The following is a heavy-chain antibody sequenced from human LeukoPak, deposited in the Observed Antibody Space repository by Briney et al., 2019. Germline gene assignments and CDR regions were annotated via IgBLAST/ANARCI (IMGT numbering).Heavy chain of an antibody. J-gene: IGHJ4*02. CDR1: GGSFSGYY. D-gene: IGHD5-24*01. CDR3: ARGDGYNIFDY. CDR2: IYYSGST. V-gene: IGHV4-31*11. Sequence: SETLSLTCAVYGGSFSGYYWSWIRQHPGKGLEWIGYIYYSGSTYYNPSLKSRVTISVDTSKNQFSLKQSSVTAADTAVYYCARGDGYNIFDYWGQGTLVTVSS.